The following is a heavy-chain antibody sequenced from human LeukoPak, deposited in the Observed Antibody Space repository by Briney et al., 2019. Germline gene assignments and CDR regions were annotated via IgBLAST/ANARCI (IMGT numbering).Heavy chain of an antibody. CDR1: GFTFSTYA. D-gene: IGHD2-2*02. CDR2: ISGSGYNI. Sequence: GGSLRLSCAGSGFTFSTYALSWVRQAPGKGMEWVSSISGSGYNIYYADSVKGRFTISRDDSKNTLFLQMNSLRSDDTAVYFCAKKGGYCSTTTCYSPYDYWGQGTLVTVSS. V-gene: IGHV3-23*01. CDR3: AKKGGYCSTTTCYSPYDY. J-gene: IGHJ4*02.